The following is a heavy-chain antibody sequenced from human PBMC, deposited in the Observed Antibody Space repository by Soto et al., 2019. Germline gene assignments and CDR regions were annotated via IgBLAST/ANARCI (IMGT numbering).Heavy chain of an antibody. CDR3: ARGLAALDYYYGMDV. Sequence: GASVKVSCKASGYTFTGYYMHWVRQAPGQGLEWMGWINPNSGGTNYAQKFQGRVTMTRDTSISTAYMELSRLRSDDTAVYYCARGLAALDYYYGMDVWGQGTTVTVSS. V-gene: IGHV1-2*02. CDR2: INPNSGGT. D-gene: IGHD6-6*01. CDR1: GYTFTGYY. J-gene: IGHJ6*02.